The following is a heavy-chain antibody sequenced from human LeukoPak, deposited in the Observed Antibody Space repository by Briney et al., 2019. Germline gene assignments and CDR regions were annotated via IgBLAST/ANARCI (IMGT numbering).Heavy chain of an antibody. CDR1: GFTFSSYE. CDR2: ISSSSSYI. V-gene: IGHV3-21*01. CDR3: AREYYDILTGYYPFDY. Sequence: GGSLRLSCAASGFTFSSYEMNWVRQAPGKGLEWVSSISSSSSYIYYADSVKGRFTISRDNAKNSLYLQMNSLRAEDTAVYYCAREYYDILTGYYPFDYWGQGTLVTVSS. J-gene: IGHJ4*02. D-gene: IGHD3-9*01.